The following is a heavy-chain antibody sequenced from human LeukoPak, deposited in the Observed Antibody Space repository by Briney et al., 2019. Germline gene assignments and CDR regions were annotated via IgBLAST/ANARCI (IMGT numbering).Heavy chain of an antibody. CDR1: GGSISSYY. CDR2: IYTSGST. J-gene: IGHJ6*04. V-gene: IGHV4-4*09. Sequence: SETLSPTCTVSGGSISSYYWSWIRQPPGKGLEWIGYIYTSGSTNYNPSLKSRVTISVDTSKNQFSLKLSSVTAADTAVYYCARQNRDRYYDFLLPPDVWGKGTTVTVSS. D-gene: IGHD3-3*01. CDR3: ARQNRDRYYDFLLPPDV.